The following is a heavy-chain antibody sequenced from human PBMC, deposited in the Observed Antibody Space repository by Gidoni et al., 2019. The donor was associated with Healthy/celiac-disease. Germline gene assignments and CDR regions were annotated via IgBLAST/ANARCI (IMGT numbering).Heavy chain of an antibody. V-gene: IGHV4-59*01. CDR3: ASVNYDFWSGYTANYYMDV. CDR2: IYYSGST. CDR1: GGSISTSY. Sequence: QVQLQESGPGLVKTSETLSLTYTVSGGSISTSYWSWIRQPPGKGLGWIGYIYYSGSTNYNPSLKSRVTISVDTSKNQFSLKLSSVTAADTAVYYCASVNYDFWSGYTANYYMDVWGKGTTVTVSS. D-gene: IGHD3-3*01. J-gene: IGHJ6*03.